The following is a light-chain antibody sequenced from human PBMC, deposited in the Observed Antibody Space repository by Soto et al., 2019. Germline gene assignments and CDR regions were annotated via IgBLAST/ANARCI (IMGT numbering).Light chain of an antibody. CDR1: QSISSW. CDR3: QKYNSYSSLT. CDR2: KAS. J-gene: IGKJ4*01. V-gene: IGKV1-5*03. Sequence: DIQMTQSPSTLSASVGDRVTITGRASQSISSWLAWYQQKPGKAPKLLIYKASSLESGFPSRFSGSGSVTEFTLTISSLQHDDFATYYCQKYNSYSSLTFGGGTNVEIK.